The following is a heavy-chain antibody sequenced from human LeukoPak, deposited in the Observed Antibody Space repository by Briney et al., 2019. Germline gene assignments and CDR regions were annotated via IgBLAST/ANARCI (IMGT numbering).Heavy chain of an antibody. J-gene: IGHJ4*02. Sequence: SETLSLTCAVYGGSFSGYYWSWIRQPPGKGLEWIGEINHSGSTNYNPSLKSRVTISVDTSKNQFSLKLSSVTAEDTAVYYCARVKGYYDSSGRYYFDYWGQGTLVTVSS. D-gene: IGHD3-22*01. CDR2: INHSGST. V-gene: IGHV4-34*01. CDR1: GGSFSGYY. CDR3: ARVKGYYDSSGRYYFDY.